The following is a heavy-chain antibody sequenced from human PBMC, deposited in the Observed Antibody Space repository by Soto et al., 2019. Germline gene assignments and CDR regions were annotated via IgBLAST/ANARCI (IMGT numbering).Heavy chain of an antibody. CDR1: GFTFSSYA. CDR2: ISGSGGST. D-gene: IGHD1-26*01. Sequence: EVQLLESGGGLVQPGGSLRLSCAASGFTFSSYAMRWVRQAPGKGLEWVSAISGSGGSTYYADSVKGRFTISRNNSKNTLYLQMNSLRAEDTAVYYCARRGSGSYYDYWGQGTLVTVSS. V-gene: IGHV3-23*01. J-gene: IGHJ4*02. CDR3: ARRGSGSYYDY.